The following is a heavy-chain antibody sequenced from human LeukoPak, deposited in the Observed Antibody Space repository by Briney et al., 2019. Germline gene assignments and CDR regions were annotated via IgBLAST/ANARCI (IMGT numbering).Heavy chain of an antibody. CDR1: GYTFTDYY. J-gene: IGHJ4*02. D-gene: IGHD3-22*01. V-gene: IGHV1-2*02. CDR3: AREYDSSGYSAMEYFDY. CDR2: INPNSGGT. Sequence: ASVKVSCKASGYTFTDYYMHWVRQAPGQGLEWMGWINPNSGGTKYAKKFQGRVTMTRDTSISTAYMELSRLRSDDTAVYYCAREYDSSGYSAMEYFDYWGQGTLVTVSS.